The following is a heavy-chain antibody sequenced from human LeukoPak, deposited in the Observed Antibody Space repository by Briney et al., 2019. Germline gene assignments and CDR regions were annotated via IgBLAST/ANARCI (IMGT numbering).Heavy chain of an antibody. CDR1: GGSFSGYY. CDR3: ARERNGEDY. Sequence: SETLSLTCAVYGGSFSGYYWSWIRQPPGKGLEWIGEINHSGSNKYNPSLKRRVTISVDTSKNQFSLKLSSVTAADTAVYYCARERNGEDYWGQGTLVTVSS. V-gene: IGHV4-34*01. D-gene: IGHD7-27*01. J-gene: IGHJ4*02. CDR2: INHSGSN.